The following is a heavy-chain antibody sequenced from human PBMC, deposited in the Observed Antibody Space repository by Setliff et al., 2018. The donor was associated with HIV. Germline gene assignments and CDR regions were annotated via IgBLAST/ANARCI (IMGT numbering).Heavy chain of an antibody. CDR2: SYTSGRT. J-gene: IGHJ4*02. D-gene: IGHD3-22*01. V-gene: IGHV4-61*02. Sequence: PSETLSLTCTVSGGSISSGSHYWSWIRQPAGKGLEWIGLSYTSGRTNYNPSLKSRVTISVDRSKNQFSLNLSSVTAADTALYYCASLFHDTSAPWLYYFDYWGQGTLVTVSS. CDR3: ASLFHDTSAPWLYYFDY. CDR1: GGSISSGSHY.